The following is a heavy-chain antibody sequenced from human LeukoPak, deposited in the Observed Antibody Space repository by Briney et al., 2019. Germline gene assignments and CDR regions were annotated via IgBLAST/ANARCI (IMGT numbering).Heavy chain of an antibody. Sequence: XGSLRLSCADSGFTFSTYAMNWVRQAPGKGLEWVSYISSSSITIYYADSVKGRFTISRDNAKKSLYLQMNTLRAEDTAVYYCARDKMGIDYWGQGTLVTVSS. CDR2: ISSSSITI. CDR1: GFTFSTYA. V-gene: IGHV3-48*01. CDR3: ARDKMGIDY. D-gene: IGHD7-27*01. J-gene: IGHJ4*02.